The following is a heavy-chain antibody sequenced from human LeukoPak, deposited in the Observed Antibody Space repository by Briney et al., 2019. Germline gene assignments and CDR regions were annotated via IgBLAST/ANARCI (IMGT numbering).Heavy chain of an antibody. V-gene: IGHV4-39*07. Sequence: PSETLSLTCTVSGGSISSGDYYWSWIRQPPGKGLEWIGSIYHSGSTYYNPSLKSRVTISVDTSKNQFSLKLSSVTAADTAVYYCARRSDYGDYHWGQGTLVTVSS. D-gene: IGHD4-17*01. J-gene: IGHJ4*02. CDR1: GGSISSGDYY. CDR3: ARRSDYGDYH. CDR2: IYHSGST.